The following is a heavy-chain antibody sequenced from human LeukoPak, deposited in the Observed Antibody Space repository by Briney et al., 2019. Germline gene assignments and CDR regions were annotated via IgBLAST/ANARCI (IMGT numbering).Heavy chain of an antibody. CDR2: IKEDGSEM. CDR1: GFTFSTYW. CDR3: ARQRYSDY. Sequence: QPGGSLRLSCAASGFTFSTYWMTRVRQAPGKGLEWVANIKEDGSEMSYVDSVKGRFTISRDNAKNSLSLEMSSLRAEDTAVYYCARQRYSDYWGQGTLVTVSS. J-gene: IGHJ4*02. V-gene: IGHV3-7*01. D-gene: IGHD2-15*01.